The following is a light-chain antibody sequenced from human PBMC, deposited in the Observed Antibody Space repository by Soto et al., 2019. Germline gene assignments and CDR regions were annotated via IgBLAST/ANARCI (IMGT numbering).Light chain of an antibody. CDR2: GAS. J-gene: IGKJ5*01. Sequence: EILMTQSPDSLSVSPGETATLSCRASQSLNTDLAWYQQKPGQAPRLLLYGASTRATGISTRFSGGGSGTEVTLTISGLQSEDSAVYYCQQYKSWPPITFGQGTRLEI. V-gene: IGKV3-15*01. CDR3: QQYKSWPPIT. CDR1: QSLNTD.